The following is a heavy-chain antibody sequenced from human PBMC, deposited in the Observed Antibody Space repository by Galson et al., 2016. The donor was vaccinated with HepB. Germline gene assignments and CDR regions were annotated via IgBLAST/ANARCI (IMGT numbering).Heavy chain of an antibody. D-gene: IGHD5-18*01. CDR2: ISSSSSFI. CDR3: TRGRWIQLLSGEGFDY. CDR1: GFTFSTYS. J-gene: IGHJ4*02. Sequence: SLRLSCAASGFTFSTYSMNWVRQVPGKGLEWVSSISSSSSFIYYGDSLKGRFTISRDNAKNSPYLQMNSLRAEDTAVYYCTRGRWIQLLSGEGFDYWGQGTLVTVSS. V-gene: IGHV3-21*01.